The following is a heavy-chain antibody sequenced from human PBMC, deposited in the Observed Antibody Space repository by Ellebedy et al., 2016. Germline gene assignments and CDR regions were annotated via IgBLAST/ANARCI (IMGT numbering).Heavy chain of an antibody. D-gene: IGHD2-2*01. V-gene: IGHV1-18*01. CDR3: LLGYSSSTSCSFDY. CDR2: ISAYNGNT. Sequence: ASVKVSCXASGYTFTSYGISWVRQAPGQGLEWMGWISAYNGNTNYAQKLQGRVTMTTDTSTSTAYMELKSLRSDDTAVYYCLLGYSSSTSCSFDYWGQGTLVTVSS. J-gene: IGHJ4*02. CDR1: GYTFTSYG.